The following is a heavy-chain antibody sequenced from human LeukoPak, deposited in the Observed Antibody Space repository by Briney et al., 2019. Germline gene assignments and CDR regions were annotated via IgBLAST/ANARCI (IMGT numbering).Heavy chain of an antibody. CDR2: IYSGGST. V-gene: IGHV3-66*01. J-gene: IGHJ3*02. CDR1: GFTVSSNY. D-gene: IGHD3-10*01. Sequence: GGSLRLSCAASGFTVSSNYMSWVRQAPGKGLEWVSVIYSGGSTYYADSVKGRFTISRDNSKNTLYLQMNSLRAEDTAVYYCARDCITMVRGVILHAFDIWGQGTMVTVSS. CDR3: ARDCITMVRGVILHAFDI.